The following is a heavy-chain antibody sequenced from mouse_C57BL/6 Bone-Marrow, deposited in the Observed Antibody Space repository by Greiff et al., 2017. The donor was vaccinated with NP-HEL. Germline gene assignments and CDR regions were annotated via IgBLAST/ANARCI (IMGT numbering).Heavy chain of an antibody. CDR1: GYTFTNYW. J-gene: IGHJ1*03. Sequence: QVQLQQSGAELVRPGTSVKMSCKASGYTFTNYWIGWAKQRPGHGLEWIGDIYPGGGYTNYNEKFKGKATLTADNSSSTAYMQFSSLTSEDSAIYYCARSTTVVARGYFDGWGTGTTVTVSS. D-gene: IGHD1-1*01. CDR3: ARSTTVVARGYFDG. V-gene: IGHV1-63*01. CDR2: IYPGGGYT.